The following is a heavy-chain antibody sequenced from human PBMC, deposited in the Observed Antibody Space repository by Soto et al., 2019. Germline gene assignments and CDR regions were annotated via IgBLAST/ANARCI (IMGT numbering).Heavy chain of an antibody. Sequence: QVQLVQSGAEVKKPGASVKVSCKASGYTFTSYGISWVRQAPGQGLEWMGWISAYNGNRNYAQKLQGRVTMTTDTSTSTAYMELRSLRSDDTAVYYCARTSYGVVVPAAIGWFDPWGQGTLVTVSS. J-gene: IGHJ5*02. CDR3: ARTSYGVVVPAAIGWFDP. CDR1: GYTFTSYG. V-gene: IGHV1-18*01. D-gene: IGHD2-2*01. CDR2: ISAYNGNR.